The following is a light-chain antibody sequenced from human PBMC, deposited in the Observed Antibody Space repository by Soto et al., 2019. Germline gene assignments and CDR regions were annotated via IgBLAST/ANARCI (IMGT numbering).Light chain of an antibody. Sequence: DIQMTQSPSSLSASVGDRVIITCQASQDIGTYLAWYRQKSGKAPKLLIYDASYLETGVPSRFSARGSGTEFTFTISSLQPEDFATYYCQQHAELPLTFGRGTKIDIK. CDR2: DAS. J-gene: IGKJ4*01. CDR3: QQHAELPLT. CDR1: QDIGTY. V-gene: IGKV1-33*01.